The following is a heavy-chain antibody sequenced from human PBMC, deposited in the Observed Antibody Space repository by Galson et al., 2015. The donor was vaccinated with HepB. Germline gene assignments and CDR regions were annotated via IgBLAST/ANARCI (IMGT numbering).Heavy chain of an antibody. CDR1: GFTVSSNY. V-gene: IGHV3-53*04. D-gene: IGHD1-26*01. Sequence: SLRLSCAASGFTVSSNYMSWVRQAPGKGLGWVSVIYSGGTTYYADSVKGRFTISRHNSKNTLYLQVNSLRAEDTAVYYCARNPSGYYYPDYFDYWGQGTLVTVSS. CDR2: IYSGGTT. CDR3: ARNPSGYYYPDYFDY. J-gene: IGHJ4*02.